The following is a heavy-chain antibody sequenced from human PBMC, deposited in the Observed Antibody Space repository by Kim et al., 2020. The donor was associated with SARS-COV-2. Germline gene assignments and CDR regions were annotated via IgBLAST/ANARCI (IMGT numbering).Heavy chain of an antibody. CDR2: IYYSGST. J-gene: IGHJ3*02. CDR3: AKTLTTNLLRPDAFDI. D-gene: IGHD1-1*01. V-gene: IGHV4-59*13. Sequence: SETLSLTCTVSGGSISSYYWSWIRQPPGKGLEWIGYIYYSGSTNYNPSLKSRVTISVDTSKNQFSLKLSSVTAADTAVYYCAKTLTTNLLRPDAFDIWGQGTMVTVSS. CDR1: GGSISSYY.